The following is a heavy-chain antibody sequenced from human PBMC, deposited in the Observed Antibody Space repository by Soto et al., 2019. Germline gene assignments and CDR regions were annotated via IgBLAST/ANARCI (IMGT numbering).Heavy chain of an antibody. CDR3: AKAKYCSSTSCFSYYFDY. CDR2: ISYDGSNK. Sequence: LRLSCAASGFTFSSYGMHWVRQAPGKGLEWVAVISYDGSNKYYADSVKGRFTISRDNSKNTLYLQMNSLRAEDTAVYYCAKAKYCSSTSCFSYYFDYWGQGTLVTVSS. D-gene: IGHD2-2*01. J-gene: IGHJ4*02. CDR1: GFTFSSYG. V-gene: IGHV3-30*18.